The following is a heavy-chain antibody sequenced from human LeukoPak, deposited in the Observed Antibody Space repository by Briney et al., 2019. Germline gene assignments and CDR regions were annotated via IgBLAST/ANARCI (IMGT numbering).Heavy chain of an antibody. V-gene: IGHV3-23*01. D-gene: IGHD6-13*01. CDR2: ISASGDSM. CDR1: GFTFLTYS. J-gene: IGHJ1*01. Sequence: GGSLRLSCAASGFTFLTYSVGWVRQAPGKGPEMVAHISASGDSMYYADSVEGRFTISRDNSKNTLYLQMNSLRGEDTAVYYCAKDYSSSWPEYLQHWGQGTLVTVSS. CDR3: AKDYSSSWPEYLQH.